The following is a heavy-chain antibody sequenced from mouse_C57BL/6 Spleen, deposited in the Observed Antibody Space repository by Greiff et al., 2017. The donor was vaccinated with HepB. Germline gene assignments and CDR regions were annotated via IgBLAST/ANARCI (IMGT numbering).Heavy chain of an antibody. CDR1: GFSLTSYG. V-gene: IGHV2-6-1*01. D-gene: IGHD2-10*01. CDR3: ARHEPYYGNWIAY. CDR2: IWSDGST. J-gene: IGHJ3*01. Sequence: QVQLKESGPGLVAPSQSLSITCTVSGFSLTSYGVHWVRQPPGKGLEWLVVIWSDGSTTYNSALKSRLSISKDNSKSQVFLKMNSLQTDDTAMYYCARHEPYYGNWIAYWGQGTLVTVSA.